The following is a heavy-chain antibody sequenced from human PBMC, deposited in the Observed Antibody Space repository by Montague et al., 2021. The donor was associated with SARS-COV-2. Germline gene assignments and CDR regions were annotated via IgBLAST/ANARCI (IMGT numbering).Heavy chain of an antibody. D-gene: IGHD3-10*01. V-gene: IGHV4-34*01. Sequence: SETLSLTCAVYGGSFGVHYWSWVRQPPGKGLEWIGEINRSGSTNFNPSLKSRFTISVDTSKNQFSLKLTSVTAADTAVYFCAGGFPSWSGAGYWGQGTLVTVSS. CDR1: GGSFGVHY. J-gene: IGHJ1*01. CDR2: INRSGST. CDR3: AGGFPSWSGAGY.